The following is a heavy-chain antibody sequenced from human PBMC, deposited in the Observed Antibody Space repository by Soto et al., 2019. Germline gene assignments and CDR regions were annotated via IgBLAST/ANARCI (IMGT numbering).Heavy chain of an antibody. Sequence: QVQLVESGGGVVQPGRSLRLSCAASGFTFSSYAMHWVRQAPGKGLEWVAVISYDGNNKYYADSVKDRFTISRDISKNTLYLQMNSLRAEDTAVFYCAKGYYYDSSGYYPLDPWGQGTLVTVSS. CDR2: ISYDGNNK. V-gene: IGHV3-30*04. D-gene: IGHD3-22*01. CDR3: AKGYYYDSSGYYPLDP. CDR1: GFTFSSYA. J-gene: IGHJ5*02.